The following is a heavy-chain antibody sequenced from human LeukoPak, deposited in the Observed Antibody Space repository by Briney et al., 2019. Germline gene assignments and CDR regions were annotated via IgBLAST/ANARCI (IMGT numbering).Heavy chain of an antibody. J-gene: IGHJ2*01. CDR3: AKDTGSSGRYSTRYFDL. CDR2: ISWNSGSI. CDR1: GFTFDGYA. D-gene: IGHD6-19*01. V-gene: IGHV3-9*01. Sequence: GGSLRLSCAASGFTFDGYAMHWVRQAPGKGLEWVSGISWNSGSIGYADSVKGRFTISRDNAKNSLYLQMNSLRAEDTALYYCAKDTGSSGRYSTRYFDLWGRGTLVTVSS.